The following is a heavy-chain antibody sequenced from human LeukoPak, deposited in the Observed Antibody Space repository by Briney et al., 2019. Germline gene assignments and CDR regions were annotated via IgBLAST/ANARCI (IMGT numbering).Heavy chain of an antibody. V-gene: IGHV3-74*01. Sequence: GGSLRLSCAASRFDFSSNWMHWVRHAPGQGLVWVSRIKGDGISTNYADSVKGRFTISRDIAKNTLYLQMNSLRAEDTGVYYCAKDHYWSIDYWGRGTLVTVSS. CDR2: IKGDGIST. CDR1: RFDFSSNW. D-gene: IGHD3-3*01. CDR3: AKDHYWSIDY. J-gene: IGHJ4*02.